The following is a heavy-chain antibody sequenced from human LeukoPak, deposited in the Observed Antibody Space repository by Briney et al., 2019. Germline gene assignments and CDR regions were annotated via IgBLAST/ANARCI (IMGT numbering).Heavy chain of an antibody. D-gene: IGHD6-19*01. CDR3: ARPIAVAGNFDY. Sequence: PGRSLRLSCAASGFTFSSYGMHWVRQAPGKGLEWVAVISYDGSNKYYADSVKGRFTISRDNSKNTLYLQMNSLRAEDTAVYYCARPIAVAGNFDYWGQGTLVTVSS. CDR2: ISYDGSNK. V-gene: IGHV3-30*03. J-gene: IGHJ4*02. CDR1: GFTFSSYG.